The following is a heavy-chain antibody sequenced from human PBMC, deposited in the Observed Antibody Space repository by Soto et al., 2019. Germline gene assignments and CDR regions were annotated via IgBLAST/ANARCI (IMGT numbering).Heavy chain of an antibody. V-gene: IGHV1-3*01. Sequence: EASVKVSCKASGYTFTSYAMHCVRQAPGQRLEWMGWINAGNGNTKYSQKFQGRVTITRDTSASTAYMELSSLRSEDTAVYYCARLGTLARGSLLGYYYYGMDVWGQGTTVTVSS. J-gene: IGHJ6*02. CDR3: ARLGTLARGSLLGYYYYGMDV. CDR1: GYTFTSYA. CDR2: INAGNGNT. D-gene: IGHD2-21*02.